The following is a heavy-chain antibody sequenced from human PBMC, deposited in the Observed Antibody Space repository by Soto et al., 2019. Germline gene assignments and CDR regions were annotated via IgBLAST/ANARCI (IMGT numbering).Heavy chain of an antibody. Sequence: QVQLVESGGGVVQPGRSLRLSCAASGFTFSSYGMHWVRQAPGKGLEWVAVIWYDGSNKYYADSVEGRFTISRDNSKNIPYLQINSLSAEDMDVYCCAREGGCRYGYAVGCNWFDHWGQGTLVTVSS. CDR2: IWYDGSNK. CDR3: AREGGCRYGYAVGCNWFDH. CDR1: GFTFSSYG. D-gene: IGHD5-12*01. J-gene: IGHJ5*02. V-gene: IGHV3-33*01.